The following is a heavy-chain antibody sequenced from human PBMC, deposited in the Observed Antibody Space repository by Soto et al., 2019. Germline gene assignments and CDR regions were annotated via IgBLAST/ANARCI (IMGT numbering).Heavy chain of an antibody. Sequence: GGSLRLSCAASGFTVSSNYMSWVRQAPGKGLEWVSVIYSGGDTYYADSVKGRFTISRDNSKNTVYLQMNSLRAEDTAVYYCAMSSSWPGYFDYWGQGTLVTVSS. CDR3: AMSSSWPGYFDY. V-gene: IGHV3-53*01. CDR1: GFTVSSNY. CDR2: IYSGGDT. J-gene: IGHJ4*02. D-gene: IGHD6-13*01.